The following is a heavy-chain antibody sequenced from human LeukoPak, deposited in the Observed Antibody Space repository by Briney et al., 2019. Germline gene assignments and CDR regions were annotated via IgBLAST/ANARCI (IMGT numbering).Heavy chain of an antibody. J-gene: IGHJ4*02. CDR2: ITRDIGTT. V-gene: IGHV3-43*02. D-gene: IGHD3-10*01. CDR3: SSEMSRGSH. CDR1: GFTFDDYA. Sequence: GGSLRLSCAASGFTFDDYAMHWVRQAPGKGLEWVALITRDIGTTRYADSVKGRFTISRDNSKNSLYLQMDSLRTEDTALYYCSSEMSRGSHWGQGTLVIVSS.